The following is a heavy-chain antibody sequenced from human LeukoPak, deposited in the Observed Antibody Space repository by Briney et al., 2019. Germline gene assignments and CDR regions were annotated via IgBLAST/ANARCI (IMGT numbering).Heavy chain of an antibody. V-gene: IGHV4-38-2*01. CDR3: ARRYDSSGYGLDY. J-gene: IGHJ4*02. Sequence: SETLSLTCAVSGYSISSGYYWGWIRQPPGKGLEWIGSIYHSGSTYYNPFLKSRVTISVDTSKNQFSLKLSSVTAADTAVYYCARRYDSSGYGLDYWGQGTLVTVSS. CDR2: IYHSGST. D-gene: IGHD3-22*01. CDR1: GYSISSGYY.